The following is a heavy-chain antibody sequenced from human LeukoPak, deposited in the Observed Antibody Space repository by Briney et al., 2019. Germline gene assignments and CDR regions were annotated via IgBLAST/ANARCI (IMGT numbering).Heavy chain of an antibody. CDR3: ASGGSGWSAYYFDY. CDR1: GFTFSSYG. D-gene: IGHD6-19*01. V-gene: IGHV3-33*01. CDR2: IWYDGTNK. J-gene: IGHJ4*02. Sequence: QPGRSLRLSCAASGFTFSSYGMHWVRQAPGKGLEWVAVIWYDGTNKYYADSVKGRFTISRDNSKDTLYLQMNGLRAEDTAVYYCASGGSGWSAYYFDYWGQGTLVTVSS.